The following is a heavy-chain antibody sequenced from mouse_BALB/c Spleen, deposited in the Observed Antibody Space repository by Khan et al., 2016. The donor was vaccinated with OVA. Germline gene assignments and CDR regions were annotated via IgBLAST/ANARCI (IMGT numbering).Heavy chain of an antibody. CDR3: ARKYYYEYDPIPY. CDR1: GYSITSDYT. V-gene: IGHV3-2*02. D-gene: IGHD2-4*01. CDR2: ISYSGNT. Sequence: EVQLQESGPGLVKPSQSLSLTCTVTGYSITSDYTWNWIRQFPGNKLEWMGFISYSGNTRYNPSLKSRISITRDTSKNQFFLQLNSVTSEDTATYYCARKYYYEYDPIPYWGQGTLVTVSA. J-gene: IGHJ3*01.